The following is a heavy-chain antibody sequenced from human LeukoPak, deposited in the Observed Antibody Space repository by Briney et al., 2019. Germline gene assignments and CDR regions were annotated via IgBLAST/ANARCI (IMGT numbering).Heavy chain of an antibody. CDR1: GDTFTNHD. V-gene: IGHV1-8*01. CDR3: ARGPPNWGFDY. CDR2: MSPSSGHT. J-gene: IGHJ4*02. Sequence: ASVKVSCKASGDTFTNHDINWVRQATGQGLEWMGWMSPSSGHTGYAQKFQGGVTMTRSTSISTAYMELSSLRSEDTAVYYCARGPPNWGFDYWGQGTLVTVSS. D-gene: IGHD7-27*01.